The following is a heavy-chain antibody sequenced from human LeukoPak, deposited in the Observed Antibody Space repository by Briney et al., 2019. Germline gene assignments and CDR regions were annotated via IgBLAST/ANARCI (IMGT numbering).Heavy chain of an antibody. CDR2: ISYDGSNK. J-gene: IGHJ6*02. CDR1: GFTFSSYA. CDR3: ARVRRPYYYGMDV. D-gene: IGHD6-6*01. Sequence: GGSLRLSCAASGFTFSSYAMHWVRQAPGKGLEWVAVISYDGSNKYYADSVKGRFTISRDNSKNTLYLQMNSLRAEDTAVYYCARVRRPYYYGMDVWGQGTTVTVSS. V-gene: IGHV3-30-3*01.